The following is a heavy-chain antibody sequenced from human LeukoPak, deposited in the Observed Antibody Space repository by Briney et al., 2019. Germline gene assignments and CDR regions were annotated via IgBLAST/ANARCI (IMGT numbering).Heavy chain of an antibody. CDR2: ISGSGGST. D-gene: IGHD3-10*01. Sequence: GALRLSCAASGFTFSSYAMSWVRQAPGKGLEWVSAISGSGGSTYYADSVKGRFTISRDNSKNTLYLQMSSLRAEDTAVYAKDNAYYYADYWGQGTLVTVSS. J-gene: IGHJ4*02. CDR1: GFTFSSYA. V-gene: IGHV3-23*01. CDR3: DNAYYYADY.